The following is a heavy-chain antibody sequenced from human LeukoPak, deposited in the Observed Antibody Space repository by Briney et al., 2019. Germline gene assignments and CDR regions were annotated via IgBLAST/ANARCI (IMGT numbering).Heavy chain of an antibody. CDR2: ISSNGGST. J-gene: IGHJ3*02. V-gene: IGHV3-64*01. Sequence: GGSLRLSCAASGFTFSSYAMHWVRQAPGKGLEYVSAISSNGGSTYYANSVKGRFTISGDNSKNTLYLQMGSLRAEDMAVYYCARPRDGAFDIWGQGTMVTVSS. CDR1: GFTFSSYA. D-gene: IGHD5-24*01. CDR3: ARPRDGAFDI.